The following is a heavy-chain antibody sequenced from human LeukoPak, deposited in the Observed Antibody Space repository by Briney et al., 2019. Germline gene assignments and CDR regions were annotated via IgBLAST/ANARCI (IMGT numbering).Heavy chain of an antibody. CDR3: AKGKWTFDI. Sequence: PGGSLRLSCAASGFTFSNYWMSWVRQAPGRGLEWVANIKQDGSEKYYVDSVKGRFTISRDNAKNSLYLQMNSLRAEDTDVYYCAKGKWTFDIWGQGTMVTVSS. D-gene: IGHD2-8*01. J-gene: IGHJ3*02. CDR2: IKQDGSEK. CDR1: GFTFSNYW. V-gene: IGHV3-7*01.